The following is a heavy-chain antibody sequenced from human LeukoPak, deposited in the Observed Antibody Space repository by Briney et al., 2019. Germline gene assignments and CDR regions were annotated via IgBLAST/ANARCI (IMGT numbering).Heavy chain of an antibody. D-gene: IGHD1-1*01. CDR2: MTYDGSNK. CDR3: AKMETSTPGD. V-gene: IGHV3-30*18. CDR1: GFTFSSYG. Sequence: GGSLRLSCAASGFTFSSYGMHWVRQAPGKGLEWVAAMTYDGSNKNYADSVKGRFTISRDNSKNTLFLQMNSLRPEDTAVYYCAKMETSTPGDWGQGTLVTVSS. J-gene: IGHJ4*02.